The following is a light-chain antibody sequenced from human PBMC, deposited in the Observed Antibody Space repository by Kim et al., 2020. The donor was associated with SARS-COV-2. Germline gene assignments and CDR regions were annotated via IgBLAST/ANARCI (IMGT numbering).Light chain of an antibody. V-gene: IGLV3-1*01. CDR2: EDN. J-gene: IGLJ2*01. Sequence: SYELTQPPSVSVSPGQTATITCSGDKLGEKYACWYQQKPGQSPVLVIYEDNRRPSEIPARFSGSNSGNTATLTISGTQAMDEADYYCQAWDSSAVVFGGGTQLTVL. CDR3: QAWDSSAVV. CDR1: KLGEKY.